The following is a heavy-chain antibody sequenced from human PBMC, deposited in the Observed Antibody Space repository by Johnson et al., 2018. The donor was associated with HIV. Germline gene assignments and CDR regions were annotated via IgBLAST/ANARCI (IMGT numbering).Heavy chain of an antibody. CDR3: ARASLGAAPGILSAFDI. CDR1: GFTVSSYA. D-gene: IGHD6-13*01. V-gene: IGHV3-30-3*01. J-gene: IGHJ3*02. CDR2: ISYDGSNQ. Sequence: QVQLVESGGGVVKPGRSLRLSCAASGFTVSSYAIHWVRQAPGKGLQWVAVISYDGSNQYFADSVKGRFTISRDKSKNTVYLQMNSLRAEDMAVYYCARASLGAAPGILSAFDIWGQGTVVTVSS.